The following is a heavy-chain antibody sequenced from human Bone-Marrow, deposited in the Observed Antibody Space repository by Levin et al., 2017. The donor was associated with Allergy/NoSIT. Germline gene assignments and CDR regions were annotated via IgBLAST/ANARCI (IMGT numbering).Heavy chain of an antibody. J-gene: IGHJ5*02. V-gene: IGHV3-7*01. CDR3: ARATRGSSTSET. D-gene: IGHD6-13*01. Sequence: GGSLRLSCAASGFTFSNYWMGWVRQAPGKGLECVANIKHDGGEEYYVDSVKGRFTISRDNAKNSLYLQMNSLRAEDTAVYYCARATRGSSTSETWCQGTLVTVSS. CDR2: IKHDGGEE. CDR1: GFTFSNYW.